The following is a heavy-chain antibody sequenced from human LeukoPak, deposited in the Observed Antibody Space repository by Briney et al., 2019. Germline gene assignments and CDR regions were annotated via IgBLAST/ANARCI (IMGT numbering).Heavy chain of an antibody. D-gene: IGHD3-16*01. J-gene: IGHJ4*02. CDR3: AKGDYMITFGGLNY. CDR2: ISGSGGST. Sequence: GGSLRLSCAASGFTFSSYAMSWVRQAPGKGLEWVSAISGSGGSTYYADSVKGRFTISRDNSKNTLYLQMNSLRAEDTAVYYCAKGDYMITFGGLNYWGQGTLVTVSS. V-gene: IGHV3-23*01. CDR1: GFTFSSYA.